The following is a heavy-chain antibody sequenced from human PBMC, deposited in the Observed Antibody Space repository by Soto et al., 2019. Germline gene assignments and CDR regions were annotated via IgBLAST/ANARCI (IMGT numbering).Heavy chain of an antibody. J-gene: IGHJ6*02. V-gene: IGHV3-7*03. Sequence: GGSLRLSCAASGFTFSSYWMSWVRQAPGKGLEWVANIKQDGSEKYYVDSVKGRFTISRDNAKNSLYLQMNSLRAEDTAVYYCERGPLGGYYGMDVWGQGTTVTVSS. D-gene: IGHD3-16*01. CDR2: IKQDGSEK. CDR3: ERGPLGGYYGMDV. CDR1: GFTFSSYW.